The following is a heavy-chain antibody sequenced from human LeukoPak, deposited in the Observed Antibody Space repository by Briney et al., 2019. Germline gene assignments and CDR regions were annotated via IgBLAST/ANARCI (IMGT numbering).Heavy chain of an antibody. V-gene: IGHV3-7*01. D-gene: IGHD6-13*01. CDR3: ARIFGYTSIYYFDY. CDR1: GITLSDFW. J-gene: IGHJ4*02. CDR2: IKQDGSDK. Sequence: GGSLRLSCAASGITLSDFWFSWVRQAPGKGLEWVANIKQDGSDKYYVDSVKGRFTLSRDNAKSSLYLQMNSLRAEDTAVYFCARIFGYTSIYYFDYWGQGTLVTVSS.